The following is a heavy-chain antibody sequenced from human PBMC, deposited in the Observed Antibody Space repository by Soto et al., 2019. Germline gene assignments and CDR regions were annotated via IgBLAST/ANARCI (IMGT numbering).Heavy chain of an antibody. CDR1: GGSISSGDYY. CDR3: ARTVLIKDRLAGRYLGY. J-gene: IGHJ4*02. V-gene: IGHV4-30-4*01. Sequence: SETLSLTCTVSGGSISSGDYYWSWIRQPPGKGLEWIGYIYYSGSTYYNPSLKSRVTISVDTSKNQFSLKLSSVTAADTAVYYCARTVLIKDRLAGRYLGYWGTGTLGSVFS. CDR2: IYYSGST. D-gene: IGHD6-19*01.